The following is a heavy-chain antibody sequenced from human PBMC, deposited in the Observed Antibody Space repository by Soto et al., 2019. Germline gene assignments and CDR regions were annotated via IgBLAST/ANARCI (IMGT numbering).Heavy chain of an antibody. Sequence: PSETLSLTCAVYGGSFRGYFWSWIRQPPGKGLEWIGEINHSGITSYSPSLGSRVTTSVDTPKKQFSLKLRSVTAADTAVYYCAKDRNYPRDQFHYWGQGTLVTVSS. CDR2: INHSGIT. V-gene: IGHV4-34*10. CDR1: GGSFRGYF. CDR3: AKDRNYPRDQFHY. D-gene: IGHD1-7*01. J-gene: IGHJ4*02.